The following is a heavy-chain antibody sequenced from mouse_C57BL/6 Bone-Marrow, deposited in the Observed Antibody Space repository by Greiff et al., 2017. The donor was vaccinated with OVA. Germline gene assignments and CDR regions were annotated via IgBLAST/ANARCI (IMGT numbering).Heavy chain of an antibody. CDR1: GYTFTSYW. D-gene: IGHD2-4*01. J-gene: IGHJ3*01. CDR2: IYPSDSET. CDR3: AREEDDYGFAY. V-gene: IGHV1-61*01. Sequence: QVQLKQPGAELVRPGSSVKLSCKASGYTFTSYWMDWVKQRPGQGLEWIGNIYPSDSETHYNQKFKDKATLTVDKSSSTAYMQLSSLTSEDSAVYYCAREEDDYGFAYWGQGTLVTVSA.